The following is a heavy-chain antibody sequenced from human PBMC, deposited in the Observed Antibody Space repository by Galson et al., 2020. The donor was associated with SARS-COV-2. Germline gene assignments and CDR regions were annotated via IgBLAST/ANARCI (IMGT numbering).Heavy chain of an antibody. CDR1: GGSISSGGYY. V-gene: IGHV4-31*03. D-gene: IGHD3-3*01. CDR3: ARGLTIFGVVSNFDY. CDR2: IYYSGST. J-gene: IGHJ4*02. Sequence: ETSETLSLTCTVSGGSISSGGYYWSWIRQHPGKGLEWIGYIYYSGSTYYNPSLKSRVTISVDTSKNQFSLKLSSVTAADTAAYYCARGLTIFGVVSNFDYWGQGTLVTVSS.